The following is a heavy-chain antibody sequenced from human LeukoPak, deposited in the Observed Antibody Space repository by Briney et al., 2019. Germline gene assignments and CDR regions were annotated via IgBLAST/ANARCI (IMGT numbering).Heavy chain of an antibody. J-gene: IGHJ4*02. Sequence: SETLSLTCTVSGVSISSSSHYWGWIRQSPGKGLEWIGNIYYSGITYYNPSLKSRVTISVDTSKNQFSLKLNSVTAADTAVYYCARLYGSSSYYFEYWGQGTLVTVSS. V-gene: IGHV4-39*01. CDR3: ARLYGSSSYYFEY. D-gene: IGHD6-6*01. CDR2: IYYSGIT. CDR1: GVSISSSSHY.